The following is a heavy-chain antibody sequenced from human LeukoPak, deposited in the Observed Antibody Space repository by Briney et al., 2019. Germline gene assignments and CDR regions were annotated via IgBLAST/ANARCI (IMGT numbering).Heavy chain of an antibody. J-gene: IGHJ4*02. V-gene: IGHV3-7*01. CDR2: IKEDGNGK. CDR1: GFTFSSYW. Sequence: GGSLRLSCAASGFTFSSYWMSWVRQAPGKGLEWLANIKEDGNGKNYVDSVKGRFTISRDNAKNSLYLQMNSLRAEDTAVYYCARVSTTALGFDYWGQGTLVTVSS. D-gene: IGHD4-11*01. CDR3: ARVSTTALGFDY.